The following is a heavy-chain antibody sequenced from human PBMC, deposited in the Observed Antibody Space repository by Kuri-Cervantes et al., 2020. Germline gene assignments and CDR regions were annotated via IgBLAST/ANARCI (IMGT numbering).Heavy chain of an antibody. CDR2: INSDGSST. V-gene: IGHV3-74*01. Sequence: GESLKISCAASGFTFSSYWMHWVRQAPGKGLVWVSRINSDGSSTSYADSVKGRYTISRDNAKNTLYLQMNSLRAEDTAVYYGARDCSSTSCYAVYWGQGTLVTVSS. CDR3: ARDCSSTSCYAVY. CDR1: GFTFSSYW. J-gene: IGHJ4*02. D-gene: IGHD2-2*01.